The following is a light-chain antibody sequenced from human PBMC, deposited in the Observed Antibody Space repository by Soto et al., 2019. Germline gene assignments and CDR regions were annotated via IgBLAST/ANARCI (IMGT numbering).Light chain of an antibody. CDR1: QSITNNY. Sequence: EIVLTQSPGTLSLSPGERATLSCRASQSITNNYLAWYQQRPGQAPRLLIYLASNRAAGIPDRFSGSGSGADFTLTINRLEPEDFAVYHCQQYDRASWTFGPGTKVEIK. V-gene: IGKV3-20*01. CDR2: LAS. J-gene: IGKJ1*01. CDR3: QQYDRASWT.